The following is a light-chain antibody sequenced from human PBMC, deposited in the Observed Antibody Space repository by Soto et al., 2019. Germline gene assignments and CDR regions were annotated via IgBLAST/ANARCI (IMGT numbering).Light chain of an antibody. CDR2: DVS. CDR1: QTVTNSY. J-gene: IGKJ1*01. Sequence: EIVLTQSPGTLSLSPGERATLSCRSSQTVTNSYLAWYQQQPGQAPRLLIYDVSSRATGIPDRFSGSGSGKYFTLAISRLESEDFAVYYCHHYGVSPTFGQGTKVEIK. V-gene: IGKV3-20*01. CDR3: HHYGVSPT.